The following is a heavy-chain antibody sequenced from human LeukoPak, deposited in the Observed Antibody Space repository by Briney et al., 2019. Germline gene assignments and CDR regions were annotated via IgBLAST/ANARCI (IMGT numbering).Heavy chain of an antibody. CDR1: GLTFSSYS. CDR2: ISSSSSTI. CDR3: ARGPEVLSAAMFCWFDP. Sequence: GGSLRLSCAASGLTFSSYSMNWVRQAPGKGLEWVSYISSSSSTIYYADSVKGRFTISRDNAKNSLYLQMNSLRDEDTAVYYCARGPEVLSAAMFCWFDPWGQGTLVTVSS. D-gene: IGHD2-2*01. V-gene: IGHV3-48*02. J-gene: IGHJ5*02.